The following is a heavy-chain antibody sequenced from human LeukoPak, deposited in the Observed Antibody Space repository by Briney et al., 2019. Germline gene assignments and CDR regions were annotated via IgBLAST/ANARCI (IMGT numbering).Heavy chain of an antibody. CDR1: GYTFTSFD. Sequence: ASVKVSCKASGYTFTSFDINWVRQATGQGLEWMGWMNPNSGNTGYAQKFQGRVTMTRNTSISTAYMELSSLRSEDTAVYYCARGRRVVAATPGDYWGQGTLVTVSS. V-gene: IGHV1-8*01. J-gene: IGHJ4*02. D-gene: IGHD2-15*01. CDR2: MNPNSGNT. CDR3: ARGRRVVAATPGDY.